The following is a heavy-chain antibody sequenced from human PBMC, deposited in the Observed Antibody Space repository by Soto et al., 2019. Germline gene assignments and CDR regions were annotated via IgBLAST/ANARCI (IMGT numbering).Heavy chain of an antibody. J-gene: IGHJ6*03. V-gene: IGHV1-2*04. CDR2: INPNSGGT. CDR1: GYTFTGYY. D-gene: IGHD6-6*01. Sequence: ASVKVSCKASGYTFTGYYMHWVRQAPGQGLEWMGWINPNSGGTNYAQKFQGWVTMTRDTSISTAYMELSRLRSDDTAVYYCARALPGAARPEYYYYYMDVWGKGTTVTVSS. CDR3: ARALPGAARPEYYYYYMDV.